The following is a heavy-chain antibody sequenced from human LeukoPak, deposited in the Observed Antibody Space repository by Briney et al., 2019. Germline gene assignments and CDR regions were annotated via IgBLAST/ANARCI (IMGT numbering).Heavy chain of an antibody. D-gene: IGHD2-2*01. Sequence: GESLKLSCAASGFIFSGSAINWVRQASGKGLEWVGRIRGKANSYATAYAASVNGRFTISRDDSKNTAYLQMNSLKTEDTAVYYCTRLPTCSSTTCPFDYWGQGTLVTVSS. CDR2: IRGKANSYAT. V-gene: IGHV3-73*01. CDR1: GFIFSGSA. CDR3: TRLPTCSSTTCPFDY. J-gene: IGHJ4*02.